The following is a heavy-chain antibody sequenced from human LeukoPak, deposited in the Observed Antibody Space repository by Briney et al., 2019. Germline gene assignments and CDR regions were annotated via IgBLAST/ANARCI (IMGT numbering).Heavy chain of an antibody. CDR1: GYTFTSYD. Sequence: ASVKVSCKASGYTFTSYDINWVRQATGQGLEWMGWMNPNSGNTGYAQKFQGRVTMTRNTSISTAYMELSSLRSEDTAVYYCARGEVDSEDYYYGMDVWGQGTTVTVSS. J-gene: IGHJ6*02. CDR3: ARGEVDSEDYYYGMDV. CDR2: MNPNSGNT. V-gene: IGHV1-8*01. D-gene: IGHD2-15*01.